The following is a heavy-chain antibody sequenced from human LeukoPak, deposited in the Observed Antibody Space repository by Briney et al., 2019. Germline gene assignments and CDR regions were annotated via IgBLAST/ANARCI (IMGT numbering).Heavy chain of an antibody. V-gene: IGHV1-69*13. CDR3: ARHSGYHSTMYLDY. CDR2: ITAIFRTT. Sequence: SVRVSCKASGGTFNSYAISWVRQAPGQGLEWMGGITAIFRTTNYAQKFQGRVTITADESMSTVYMELSSLRSEDTAVYYCARHSGYHSTMYLDYWGQGTLVTVSS. J-gene: IGHJ4*02. CDR1: GGTFNSYA. D-gene: IGHD3-22*01.